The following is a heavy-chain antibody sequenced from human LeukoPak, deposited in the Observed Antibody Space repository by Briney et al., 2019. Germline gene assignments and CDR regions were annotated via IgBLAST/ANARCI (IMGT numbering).Heavy chain of an antibody. J-gene: IGHJ3*01. D-gene: IGHD4/OR15-4a*01. V-gene: IGHV1-69*05. CDR2: IIPIFGTA. CDR1: GGTFNSYA. Sequence: ASVKVSCKASGGTFNSYAISWGRQAPGQGGEWVGGIIPIFGTANYAQKFQGRVTITTDESTSTAYMELSSLRSEDTAVYYCARDRDYGVWAFDVWGQGTMVTVSS. CDR3: ARDRDYGVWAFDV.